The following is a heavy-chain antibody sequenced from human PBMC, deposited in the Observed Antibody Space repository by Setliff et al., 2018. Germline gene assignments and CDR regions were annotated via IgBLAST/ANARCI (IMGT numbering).Heavy chain of an antibody. Sequence: GASVKVSCKASGYSLVTHYMHWVRQAPGQGLEWMGLINTGGGSSSYAPKFQGRVTMTRDTSTSTVYMEVNILGSEDTAVYFCARAGLASAGRKGVFDYWGQGTVVTVSS. CDR1: GYSLVTHY. V-gene: IGHV1-46*01. CDR3: ARAGLASAGRKGVFDY. J-gene: IGHJ4*02. D-gene: IGHD6-13*01. CDR2: INTGGGSS.